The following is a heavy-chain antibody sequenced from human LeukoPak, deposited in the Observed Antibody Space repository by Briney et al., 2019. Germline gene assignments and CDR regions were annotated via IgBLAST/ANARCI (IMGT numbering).Heavy chain of an antibody. Sequence: PSETLSLTCAVYGGSFSGYYWSWIRQPPGKGLEWIGEINHSGSTNYNPSLKSRVTMSVDTSKNQFSLKLSSVTAADTAVYYCARDHTDFWSGYYLYNWFDPWGQGTLVTVSS. CDR2: INHSGST. D-gene: IGHD3-3*01. J-gene: IGHJ5*02. CDR3: ARDHTDFWSGYYLYNWFDP. CDR1: GGSFSGYY. V-gene: IGHV4-34*01.